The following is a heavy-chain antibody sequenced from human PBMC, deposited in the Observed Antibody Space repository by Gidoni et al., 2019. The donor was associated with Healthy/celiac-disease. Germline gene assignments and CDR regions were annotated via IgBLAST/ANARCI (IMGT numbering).Heavy chain of an antibody. CDR1: GFTFSSYW. CDR2: INSDGSST. V-gene: IGHV3-74*01. D-gene: IGHD5-18*01. CDR3: ARANGYSYGRHFDY. Sequence: EVQLVESGGGLVQPGGSLRLSCAASGFTFSSYWMPWVRQAPGKGLVWVARINSDGSSTSYADSVKGRFTISRDNAKNTLYLKMNSLRAEDTAVYYCARANGYSYGRHFDYWGQGTLVTVSS. J-gene: IGHJ4*02.